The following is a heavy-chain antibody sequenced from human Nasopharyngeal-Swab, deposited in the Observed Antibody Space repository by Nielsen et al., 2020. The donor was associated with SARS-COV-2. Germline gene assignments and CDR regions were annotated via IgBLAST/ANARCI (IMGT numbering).Heavy chain of an antibody. CDR2: ISSSSSTI. D-gene: IGHD5-12*01. V-gene: IGHV3-48*02. CDR3: ARGSGYKSYYYYGMDV. CDR1: GFTFSSYS. Sequence: GESLKISCAASGFTFSSYSVNWVRQAPGKGLEWVSYISSSSSTIYYADSVKGRFTISRDNAKNSLYLQMNSLRDEDTAVYYCARGSGYKSYYYYGMDVWGQGTTVTVSS. J-gene: IGHJ6*02.